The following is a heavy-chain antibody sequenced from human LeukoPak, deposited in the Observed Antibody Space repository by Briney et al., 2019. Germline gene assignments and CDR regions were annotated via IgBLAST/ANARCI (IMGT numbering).Heavy chain of an antibody. V-gene: IGHV3-48*04. CDR3: AKDRGPTLGYCSSTSCLGVYYFDY. J-gene: IGHJ4*02. CDR1: GFTFSSYS. CDR2: ISSSSSTI. D-gene: IGHD2-2*01. Sequence: GGSLRLSCAASGFTFSSYSMNWVRQAPGKGLEWVSYISSSSSTIYYADSVKGRFTISRDNAKNSLYLQMNSLRAEDTAVYYCAKDRGPTLGYCSSTSCLGVYYFDYWGQGTLVTVSS.